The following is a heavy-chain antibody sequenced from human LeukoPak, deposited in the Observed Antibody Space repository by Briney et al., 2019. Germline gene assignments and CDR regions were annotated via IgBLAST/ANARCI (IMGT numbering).Heavy chain of an antibody. CDR3: ARLGSGSNY. CDR1: GDSVSSNSAA. Sequence: SQTLSLTCAISGDSVSSNSAAWIWIRQSPSRSLEWLGRTYYRSKWYTEYAVSVKSRITINPDTSKNQFSLQLSSVNPEDTAVYYCARLGSGSNYWGQGTLVTVSS. D-gene: IGHD3-10*01. CDR2: TYYRSKWYT. J-gene: IGHJ4*02. V-gene: IGHV6-1*01.